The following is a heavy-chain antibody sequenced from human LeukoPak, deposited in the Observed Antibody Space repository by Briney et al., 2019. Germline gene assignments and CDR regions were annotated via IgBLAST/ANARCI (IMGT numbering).Heavy chain of an antibody. CDR2: IIPIFGTV. CDR3: ASGIRTPDYYYYGMDV. J-gene: IGHJ6*02. V-gene: IGHV1-69*13. Sequence: SVKVSCKASGGTFSSYAISWVRQAPGQGLEWMGGIIPIFGTVNYAQKFQGRVTITADESTSTAYMELSSLRSEDTAVYYCASGIRTPDYYYYGMDVWGQGTTVTVSS. CDR1: GGTFSSYA. D-gene: IGHD1-14*01.